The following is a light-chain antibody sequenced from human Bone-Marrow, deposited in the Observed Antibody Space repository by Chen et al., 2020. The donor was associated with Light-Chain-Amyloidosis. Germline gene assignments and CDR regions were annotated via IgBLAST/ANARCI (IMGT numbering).Light chain of an antibody. Sequence: EIVLTQSPGTLSLSPGEGATLSCRASQTISSNYLTWYQQKFGQAPRLLIYGSSSMATGIPDRFTGSGSGTDFTLTINRLEPEDFAMYYCQQYGTSPLTFGGGTKVEIK. J-gene: IGKJ4*01. CDR1: QTISSNY. V-gene: IGKV3-20*01. CDR2: GSS. CDR3: QQYGTSPLT.